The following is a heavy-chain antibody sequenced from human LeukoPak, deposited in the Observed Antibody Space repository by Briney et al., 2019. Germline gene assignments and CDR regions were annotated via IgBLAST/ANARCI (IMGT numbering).Heavy chain of an antibody. V-gene: IGHV3-74*01. CDR2: ISSDGTYT. Sequence: GGSLRLSCAASGFTFSSHLMHWVRQAPGKGLVWVSRISSDGTYTNYADSVRGRFTISRDNSKNTLYLQMNSLRAEDTAVYYCAKDLKFSGYCSSTSCYNFDYWGQGTLVTVSS. CDR3: AKDLKFSGYCSSTSCYNFDY. CDR1: GFTFSSHL. J-gene: IGHJ4*02. D-gene: IGHD2-2*01.